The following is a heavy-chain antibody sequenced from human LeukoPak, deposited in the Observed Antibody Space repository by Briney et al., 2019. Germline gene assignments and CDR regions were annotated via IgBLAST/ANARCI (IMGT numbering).Heavy chain of an antibody. CDR3: ASAIQLPPGAFDI. V-gene: IGHV3-48*01. D-gene: IGHD5-24*01. CDR2: ISSSSSTI. J-gene: IGHJ3*02. CDR1: GFTFSSYS. Sequence: PGGSLRLSCAASGFTFSSYSMNWVRQAPGKGLEWVSYISSSSSTIYYADSVKGRFTISRDNAKNSLYLQMNSLRAEDTAVYYCASAIQLPPGAFDIWGQGTMVTVSS.